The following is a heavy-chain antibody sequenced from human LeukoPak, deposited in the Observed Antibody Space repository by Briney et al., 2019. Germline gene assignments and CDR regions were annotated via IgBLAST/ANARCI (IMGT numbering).Heavy chain of an antibody. CDR3: ARRSTEELGDSFDI. Sequence: SETLSLTCTVSGASITSGTYYWDWIRHSPGKGLEWIGSIYHTRTTNYNPSLMGRATVSFDTSKNQVFLELRSVTAADTAVYYCARRSTEELGDSFDIWGQGTMVTVSS. V-gene: IGHV4-39*01. CDR2: IYHTRTT. D-gene: IGHD1-26*01. J-gene: IGHJ3*02. CDR1: GASITSGTYY.